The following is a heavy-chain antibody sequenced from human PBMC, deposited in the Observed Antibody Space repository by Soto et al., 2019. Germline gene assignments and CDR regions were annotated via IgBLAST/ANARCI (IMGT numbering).Heavy chain of an antibody. J-gene: IGHJ6*02. D-gene: IGHD6-13*01. CDR1: GGSISSSNW. CDR3: ARGSSSWSYYYGMDV. V-gene: IGHV4-4*02. CDR2: IYHSGST. Sequence: SETLSRTYAVSGGSISSSNWWSWVRQPPGKGLEWIGEIYHSGSTNYNPSLKSRVTISVDKSKNQFSLKLSSVTAADTAVYYRARGSSSWSYYYGMDVWGQGTTVTVSS.